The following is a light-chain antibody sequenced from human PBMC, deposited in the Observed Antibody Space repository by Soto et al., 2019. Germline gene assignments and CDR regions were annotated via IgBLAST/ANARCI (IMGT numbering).Light chain of an antibody. Sequence: QSALTQPASVSGSPGQSITISCTGTSSDVGDYNYVSWYQQHPGKAPKLIIYDVSNRPSGVSNRFSGSKSGNTASLTISGLQAEDEAEYYCSSYISSSPLFGRGTKLIVL. CDR2: DVS. CDR3: SSYISSSPL. J-gene: IGLJ2*01. CDR1: SSDVGDYNY. V-gene: IGLV2-14*01.